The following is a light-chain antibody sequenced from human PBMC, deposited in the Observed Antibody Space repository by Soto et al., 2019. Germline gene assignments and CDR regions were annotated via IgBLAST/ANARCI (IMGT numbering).Light chain of an antibody. J-gene: IGLJ3*02. CDR1: SSDVGDYNR. V-gene: IGLV2-14*01. CDR3: ISFTPSATTHWV. CDR2: EVT. Sequence: HSVLPQPPSVSGSPGQSITISCTGTSSDVGDYNRVSWYQHHPGKAPTLKIFEVTNRPSGISDRFSGFKSGSTASLTISELQPDDEADYYCISFTPSATTHWVFGGGTKVTVL.